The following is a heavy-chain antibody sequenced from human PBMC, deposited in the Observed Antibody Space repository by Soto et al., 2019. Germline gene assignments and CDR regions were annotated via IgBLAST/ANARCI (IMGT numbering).Heavy chain of an antibody. V-gene: IGHV5-10-1*01. D-gene: IGHD6-13*01. J-gene: IGHJ6*02. CDR1: GYSFTSYW. CDR3: ANLAAAGLGDYYYGMDV. Sequence: RGESLKISCKGSGYSFTSYWISWVRQMPGKGLEWMGRIDPSDSYTNYSPSFQGHVTISADKSISTAYLQWSSLKASDTAMYYCANLAAAGLGDYYYGMDVWGQGTTVTVSS. CDR2: IDPSDSYT.